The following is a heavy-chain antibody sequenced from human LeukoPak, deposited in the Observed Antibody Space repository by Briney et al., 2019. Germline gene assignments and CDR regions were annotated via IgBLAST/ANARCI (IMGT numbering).Heavy chain of an antibody. CDR1: GYTFTGYY. Sequence: ASVKVSCKASGYTFTGYYMHWVRQAPGQGLEWMGWINPNSGGTNYAQKFQGRVTMTRDTSISTAYMELSRLRSDDTAVYYCARDGRSGSYSGYYYYMDVWGKGTTVTISS. D-gene: IGHD1-26*01. V-gene: IGHV1-2*02. J-gene: IGHJ6*03. CDR2: INPNSGGT. CDR3: ARDGRSGSYSGYYYYMDV.